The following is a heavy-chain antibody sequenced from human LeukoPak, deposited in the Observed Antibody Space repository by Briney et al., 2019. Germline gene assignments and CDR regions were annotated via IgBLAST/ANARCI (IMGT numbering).Heavy chain of an antibody. V-gene: IGHV4-34*01. D-gene: IGHD7-27*01. CDR2: INHSGST. CDR1: GGSFSGYY. CDR3: ARVSLTGDRLDP. Sequence: SETLSLTCAVYGGSFSGYYWNWIRQPPGKGLEWIGEINHSGSTNYNPSLKSRVTISVDTSKNQFSLKLSSVTAADTAVYYCARVSLTGDRLDPWGQGTLVTVSS. J-gene: IGHJ5*02.